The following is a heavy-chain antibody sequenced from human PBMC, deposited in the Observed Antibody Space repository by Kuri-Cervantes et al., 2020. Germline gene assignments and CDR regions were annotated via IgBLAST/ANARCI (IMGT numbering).Heavy chain of an antibody. J-gene: IGHJ4*02. CDR3: ASILTGTKRFDY. CDR2: IYSGGST. CDR1: GFTVSSNY. D-gene: IGHD1-7*01. V-gene: IGHV3-53*01. Sequence: GESLKISCAASGFTVSSNYMSWVRQAPGKGLEWVSVIYSGGSTYYADSVKGRFTISRDNSKNTLYLQMNSLRAEDTAVYYCASILTGTKRFDYWGQGTLVTVSS.